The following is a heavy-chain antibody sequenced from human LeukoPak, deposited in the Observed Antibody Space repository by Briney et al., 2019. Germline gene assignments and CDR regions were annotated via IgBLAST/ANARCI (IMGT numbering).Heavy chain of an antibody. J-gene: IGHJ4*02. D-gene: IGHD3-22*01. CDR2: ISYDGGNK. V-gene: IGHV3-30*18. CDR3: AKGYYDSNGNFYYFDF. CDR1: GFTFRSYG. Sequence: PGRSLRLSCAASGFTFRSYGMNWVRQAPGKGLEWVAVISYDGGNKYYTDSVKGRFTISRDNSKYTLYLQMNSLRAEDTAVYYCAKGYYDSNGNFYYFDFWGQGTLVTVSS.